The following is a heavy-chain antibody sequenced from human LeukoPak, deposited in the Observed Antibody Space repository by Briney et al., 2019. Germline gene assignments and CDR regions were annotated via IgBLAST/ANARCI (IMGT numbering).Heavy chain of an antibody. D-gene: IGHD2-2*02. J-gene: IGHJ1*01. CDR3: ARAPSYCSSTSCYRYFQH. Sequence: SETLSLTCAVYGGSFSGYYWSWIRQPPGKGLEWSGEINHSGSTNYNPSLKRRVTISVDTSKNQFSLKLSSVTAADKAVYYCARAPSYCSSTSCYRYFQHWGQGTLVTVSS. CDR2: INHSGST. CDR1: GGSFSGYY. V-gene: IGHV4-34*01.